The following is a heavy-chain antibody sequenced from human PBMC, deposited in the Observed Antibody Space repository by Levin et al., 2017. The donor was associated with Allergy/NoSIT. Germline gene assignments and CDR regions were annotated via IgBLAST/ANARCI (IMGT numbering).Heavy chain of an antibody. Sequence: ASETLSLTCTVSGGSISSSNAFHWGWIRQPPGKGLEWIGNIHYTGTTYYNPSLQSRVTMSVDTAKNQFSLSLSSVTAADTAVYHCARLPTGWPNWFDPWGQGTPVTVSP. CDR1: GGSISSSNAFH. V-gene: IGHV4-39*01. CDR3: ARLPTGWPNWFDP. CDR2: IHYTGTT. J-gene: IGHJ5*02.